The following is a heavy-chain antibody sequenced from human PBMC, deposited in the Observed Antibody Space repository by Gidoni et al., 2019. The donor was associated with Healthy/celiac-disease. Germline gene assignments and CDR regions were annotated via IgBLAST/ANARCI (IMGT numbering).Heavy chain of an antibody. CDR3: ARSDSGYSSGWGEPGQYFQH. CDR1: GYTFTSYG. V-gene: IGHV1-18*01. Sequence: QVQLVQSGAEVKKPGASVKVSCKASGYTFTSYGISWVRQAPGQGLEWMGWISAYNGNTNYAQKLQGRVTMTTDTSTSTAYMELRSLRSDDTAVYYCARSDSGYSSGWGEPGQYFQHWGQGTLVTVSS. J-gene: IGHJ1*01. D-gene: IGHD6-19*01. CDR2: ISAYNGNT.